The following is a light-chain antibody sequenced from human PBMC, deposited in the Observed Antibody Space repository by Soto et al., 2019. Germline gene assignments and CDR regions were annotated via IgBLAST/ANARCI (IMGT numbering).Light chain of an antibody. V-gene: IGLV2-14*03. J-gene: IGLJ1*01. Sequence: QSALTQPASVSGSPGQSITLSFTGTSSDVGGYDYVSWYQQHPGKAPKLMIYDVNNRPSGVSDRFSGSKSGNTASLTISGLQAEDEADYYCTSYSSNNTPYVFGTGTKLTVL. CDR2: DVN. CDR1: SSDVGGYDY. CDR3: TSYSSNNTPYV.